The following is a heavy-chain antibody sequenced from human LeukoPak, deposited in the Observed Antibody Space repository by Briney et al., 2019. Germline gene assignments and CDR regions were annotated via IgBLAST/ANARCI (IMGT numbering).Heavy chain of an antibody. J-gene: IGHJ6*02. D-gene: IGHD2-8*01. CDR2: ISAYNGNT. Sequence: ASVKVSCKASGYTFTSYGISWVRQAPGQGLEWMGWISAYNGNTNYAQKLQGRVTMTTDTSTSTAYMELRSLRSDDTAVYYCARDTAAEDIVLMVYERHYYYYGMDVWGQGTTVTVSS. CDR3: ARDTAAEDIVLMVYERHYYYYGMDV. CDR1: GYTFTSYG. V-gene: IGHV1-18*01.